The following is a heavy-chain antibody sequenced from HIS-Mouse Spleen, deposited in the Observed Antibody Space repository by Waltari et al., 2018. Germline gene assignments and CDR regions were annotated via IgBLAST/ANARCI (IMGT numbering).Heavy chain of an antibody. D-gene: IGHD2-8*01. J-gene: IGHJ1*01. CDR3: ARDSWAYAIEYFQH. V-gene: IGHV4-38-2*02. CDR1: GYSISSGYY. CDR2: IYHSGGH. Sequence: QVQLQESGPGLVKPSETLSLTCTVSGYSISSGYYWGWIRQPPGKGLEWIGSIYHSGGHTYHPSLKSRVTISGDTSKNQFSLKLSAVTAADTAVYYCARDSWAYAIEYFQHWGQGTLVTVSS.